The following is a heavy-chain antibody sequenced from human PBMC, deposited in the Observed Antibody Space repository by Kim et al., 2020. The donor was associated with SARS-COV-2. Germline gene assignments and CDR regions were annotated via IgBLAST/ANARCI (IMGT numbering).Heavy chain of an antibody. CDR3: ARARRITIFGVVTHFDY. Sequence: SETLSLTCTVSGGSISSGGYYWSWIRQHPGKGLEWIGYIYYSGSTYDNPSLKSRVTISVDTSKNQFSLKLSSVTAADTAVYYCARARRITIFGVVTHFDYWGQGTLVTVSS. CDR1: GGSISSGGYY. V-gene: IGHV4-31*03. D-gene: IGHD3-3*01. CDR2: IYYSGST. J-gene: IGHJ4*02.